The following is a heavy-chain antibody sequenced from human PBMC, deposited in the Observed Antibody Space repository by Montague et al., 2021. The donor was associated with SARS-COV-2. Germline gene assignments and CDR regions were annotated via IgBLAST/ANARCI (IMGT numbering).Heavy chain of an antibody. D-gene: IGHD3-22*01. CDR1: GGSISSSSYY. V-gene: IGHV4-39*01. CDR2: IYYSGST. Sequence: SETLSLTCTVSGGSISSSSYYWGWIRQPPGKGLEWIGSIYYSGSTYYNPSLKSRVTISADTSKNQFSLKLSSVTAADTAVYYCARFPTSYYYDSKAAPATPDAFDIWGQGTMIIVSS. J-gene: IGHJ3*02. CDR3: ARFPTSYYYDSKAAPATPDAFDI.